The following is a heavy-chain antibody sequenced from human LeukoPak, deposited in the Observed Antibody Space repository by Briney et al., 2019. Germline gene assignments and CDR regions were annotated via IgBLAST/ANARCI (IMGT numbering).Heavy chain of an antibody. CDR3: AKKTDT. V-gene: IGHV3-7*01. CDR1: GFTFSSYS. J-gene: IGHJ4*02. Sequence: GGSLRLSCAASGFTFSSYSMNWVRQAPGKGLEWVANIKQDGSEKYYVDSVKGRFTISRDNAKNSLYLQMNSLRAEDTAVYYCAKKTDTWGQGTLVTVSS. CDR2: IKQDGSEK. D-gene: IGHD5-18*01.